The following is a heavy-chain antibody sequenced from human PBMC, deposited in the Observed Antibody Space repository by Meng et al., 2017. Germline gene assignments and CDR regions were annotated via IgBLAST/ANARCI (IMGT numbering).Heavy chain of an antibody. CDR3: ASYYYDSSGYYPREDAFDI. Sequence: GSLRLSCTVSGGSVSSGSYYWSWFRQPPGKGLEWIGYIYYSGSTNYHPSLKSRVTISVDTSKNQFSLKLSSVTAADTAVYYCASYYYDSSGYYPREDAFDIWGQGTMVTVSS. V-gene: IGHV4-61*01. J-gene: IGHJ3*02. CDR1: GGSVSSGSYY. CDR2: IYYSGST. D-gene: IGHD3-22*01.